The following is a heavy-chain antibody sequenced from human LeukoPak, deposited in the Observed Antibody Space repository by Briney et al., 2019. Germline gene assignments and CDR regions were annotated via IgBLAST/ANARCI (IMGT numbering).Heavy chain of an antibody. Sequence: PSETLSLTCTVSGYSISSGYYWGWIRQPPGKGLEWIGSIYHSGSTYYSPSLKSRVTIPVDTSKNQFSLKLSSVTAADTAVYYCARMGYYYDSSGNWFDPWGQGTLVTVSS. CDR1: GYSISSGYY. J-gene: IGHJ5*02. CDR2: IYHSGST. V-gene: IGHV4-38-2*02. D-gene: IGHD3-22*01. CDR3: ARMGYYYDSSGNWFDP.